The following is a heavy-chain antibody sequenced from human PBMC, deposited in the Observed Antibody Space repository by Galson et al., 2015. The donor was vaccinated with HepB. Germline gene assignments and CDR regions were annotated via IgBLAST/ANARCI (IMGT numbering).Heavy chain of an antibody. V-gene: IGHV3-11*06. J-gene: IGHJ4*02. Sequence: SLRLSCAASGFTFSDYYMSWIRQAPGKGLEWVSYISSSSSYTNYADSVKGRFTISRDNAKNSLYLQMNSLRAEDTAVYYCARGGGITMVRARVDYWGQGTLVTVSS. CDR3: ARGGGITMVRARVDY. CDR2: ISSSSSYT. D-gene: IGHD3-10*01. CDR1: GFTFSDYY.